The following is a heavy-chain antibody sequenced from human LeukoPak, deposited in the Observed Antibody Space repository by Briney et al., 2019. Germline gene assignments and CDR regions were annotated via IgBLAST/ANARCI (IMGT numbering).Heavy chain of an antibody. CDR2: IYHTGST. Sequence: SETLSLTCAVYGGPFTTYYWSWIRQPPGKGLEWIGDIYHTGSTTYNPSLKSRVTISIDTSKNQFSLKLSSVTAADTAVYYCASSPSLTSSWYFVYWGQGTLVTVSS. D-gene: IGHD6-13*01. CDR3: ASSPSLTSSWYFVY. V-gene: IGHV4-34*01. CDR1: GGPFTTYY. J-gene: IGHJ4*02.